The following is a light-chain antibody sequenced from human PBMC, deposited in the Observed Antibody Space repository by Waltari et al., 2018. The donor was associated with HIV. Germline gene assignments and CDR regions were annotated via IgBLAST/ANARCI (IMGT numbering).Light chain of an antibody. V-gene: IGLV7-46*01. CDR2: DST. CDR1: AGVVTRGHC. CDR3: LLSFDGDLL. Sequence: QPVVTQEPSLTVSPGGTVTLTCASSAGVVTRGHCPHWFQQRPSQAPKTLTFDSTNRYSWTPGRFSWSFLEYKAALTLTGAQIEDEADYYCLLSFDGDLLFGGGTKLTVL. J-gene: IGLJ2*01.